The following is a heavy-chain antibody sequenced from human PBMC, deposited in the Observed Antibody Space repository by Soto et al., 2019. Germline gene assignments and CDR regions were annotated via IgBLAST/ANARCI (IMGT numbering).Heavy chain of an antibody. CDR2: IGTAGDT. Sequence: EVQLVESGGGLVQPGGSLRLSCAASGFTFSSYDMHWVRQVTGKGLEWVSAIGTAGDTYYAGAVKGRFTISRENAENSLYLQMNSLRAGDTAVYCCARGFCSGGSCYFYYYGMDVWGQGTTVTVSS. CDR3: ARGFCSGGSCYFYYYGMDV. J-gene: IGHJ6*02. D-gene: IGHD2-15*01. V-gene: IGHV3-13*04. CDR1: GFTFSSYD.